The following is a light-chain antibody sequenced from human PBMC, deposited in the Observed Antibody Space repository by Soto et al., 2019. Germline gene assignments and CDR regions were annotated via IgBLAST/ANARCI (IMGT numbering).Light chain of an antibody. CDR3: QQYGSPWT. Sequence: EIVLTQSPGTLSLSPGARAPLSCRASQSVSSSYLAWYQQKPGQAPRLLIYGASSRATGIPDRFSGSGSGTDFTLTISRLEPEDFAVYYCQQYGSPWTFGQGTKVDIK. V-gene: IGKV3-20*01. CDR1: QSVSSSY. CDR2: GAS. J-gene: IGKJ1*01.